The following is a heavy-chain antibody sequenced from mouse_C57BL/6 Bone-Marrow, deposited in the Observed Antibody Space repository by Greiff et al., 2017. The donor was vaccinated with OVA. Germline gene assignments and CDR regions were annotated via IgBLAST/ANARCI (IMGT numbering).Heavy chain of an antibody. CDR3: ANLTGSSWFAY. D-gene: IGHD4-1*01. V-gene: IGHV1-19*01. Sequence: VQLQQSGPVLVKPGASVKMSCKASGYTFTDYYMNWVKQSHGKSLEWIGVINPYNGGTSYNQKFKGKATLTVDKSSSTAYMELNSLTSEDSAVYYCANLTGSSWFAYWGQGTLVTVSA. CDR1: GYTFTDYY. CDR2: INPYNGGT. J-gene: IGHJ3*01.